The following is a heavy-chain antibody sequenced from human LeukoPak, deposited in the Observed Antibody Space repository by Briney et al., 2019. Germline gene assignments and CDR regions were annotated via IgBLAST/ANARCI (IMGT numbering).Heavy chain of an antibody. Sequence: SETLTRTCTVSGGSMRSHYWSWIRQPPEKGLEWIGYTYYSGNTNDNHSLKSRITISLDASKNQFSLKLSSVTAADTAVYFCARVYTSGWYDGDYWGQGTLVTVSS. J-gene: IGHJ4*02. CDR3: ARVYTSGWYDGDY. CDR2: TYYSGNT. V-gene: IGHV4-59*11. D-gene: IGHD6-19*01. CDR1: GGSMRSHY.